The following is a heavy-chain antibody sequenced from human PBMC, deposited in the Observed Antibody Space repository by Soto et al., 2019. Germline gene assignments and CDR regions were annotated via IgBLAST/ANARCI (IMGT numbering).Heavy chain of an antibody. J-gene: IGHJ5*02. CDR1: GGSTSSGSYY. Sequence: QMQLQESGPGLVKPSETLSLTCTVSGGSTSSGSYYWGWIRQPPGKGLEWIGSIYYSGNTYYNPSLKSRVTISVDTSKNQFSLKLNSVTAADTAVYHCARQDRDFSPPRWFDPWGQGTLVTVSS. D-gene: IGHD3-3*01. CDR3: ARQDRDFSPPRWFDP. V-gene: IGHV4-39*01. CDR2: IYYSGNT.